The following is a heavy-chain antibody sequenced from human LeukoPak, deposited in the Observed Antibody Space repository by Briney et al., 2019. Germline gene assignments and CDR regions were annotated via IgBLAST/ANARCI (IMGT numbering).Heavy chain of an antibody. CDR2: ISGSGGST. CDR1: GFTFSSYA. V-gene: IGHV3-23*01. J-gene: IGHJ6*02. CDR3: GNSAYDWSNFYYYTMDV. D-gene: IGHD5-12*01. Sequence: PGGSLRLSCAASGFTFSSYAMSWVRQAPGKGLEWVSGISGSGGSTYYADSVKGRFTISRDNSKNTLYLQMNSLRAEDTAVYYCGNSAYDWSNFYYYTMDVWGQGTTVTVSS.